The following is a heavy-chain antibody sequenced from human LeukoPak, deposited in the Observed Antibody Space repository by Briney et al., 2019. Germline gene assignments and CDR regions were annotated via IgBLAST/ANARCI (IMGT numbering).Heavy chain of an antibody. CDR2: IYHSGST. D-gene: IGHD3-9*01. CDR3: ARGGSSYYDILTGHNWFDP. CDR1: GHSISSGYY. V-gene: IGHV4-38-2*02. Sequence: SETLSLTCTVSGHSISSGYYWGWIRQPPGKGLEWIGSIYHSGSTNYNPSLKSRVTISVDTSKNQFSLKLSSVTAADTAVYYCARGGSSYYDILTGHNWFDPWGQGTLVTVSS. J-gene: IGHJ5*02.